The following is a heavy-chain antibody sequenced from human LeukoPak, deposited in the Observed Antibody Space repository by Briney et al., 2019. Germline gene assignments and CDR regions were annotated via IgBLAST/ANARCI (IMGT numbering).Heavy chain of an antibody. CDR2: IYTSGST. Sequence: SETLSLTCTVSGGSISSYYWSWIRQPAGKGLEWIGRIYTSGSTNYNPSLKGRVTMSVDTSKNQFSLKLSSVTAADTAVYYCARGGGDKNYYYYMDVWGKGTTVTVSS. J-gene: IGHJ6*03. CDR1: GGSISSYY. D-gene: IGHD3-3*01. CDR3: ARGGGDKNYYYYMDV. V-gene: IGHV4-4*07.